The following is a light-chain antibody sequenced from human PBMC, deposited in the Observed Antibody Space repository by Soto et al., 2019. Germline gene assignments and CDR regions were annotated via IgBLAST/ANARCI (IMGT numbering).Light chain of an antibody. Sequence: EIVMTQSPATLSVSPGERATLSCRASQSVNSKLAWYQQKPGRAPRLLTYGASTRATGIPARFSGSGCGAEITLTINRPQCSNFSVYYCQQFNNWWTFGQGTKVDIK. CDR3: QQFNNWWT. J-gene: IGKJ1*01. CDR1: QSVNSK. CDR2: GAS. V-gene: IGKV3-15*01.